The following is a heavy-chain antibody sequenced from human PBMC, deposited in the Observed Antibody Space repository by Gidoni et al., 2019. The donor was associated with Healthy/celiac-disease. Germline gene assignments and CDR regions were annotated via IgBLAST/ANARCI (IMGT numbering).Heavy chain of an antibody. CDR2: IYYSGST. J-gene: IGHJ6*04. CDR1: GGSISSYY. CDR3: AGPDPYYDFWSGYYTGMLSL. V-gene: IGHV4-59*01. Sequence: QVQLQESGPGLVKPSEPLSLTCTVSGGSISSYYWSWIRQPPGKGLEWIGYIYYSGSTNYNPSLKSRVTISVDTSKNQFSLKLSSVTAADTAVYYCAGPDPYYDFWSGYYTGMLSLWGKGTTVTVSS. D-gene: IGHD3-3*01.